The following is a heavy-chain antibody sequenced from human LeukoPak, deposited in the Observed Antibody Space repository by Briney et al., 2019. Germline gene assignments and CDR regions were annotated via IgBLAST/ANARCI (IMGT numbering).Heavy chain of an antibody. CDR1: GGTFSSYA. Sequence: SVKVSCKASGGTFSSYAISWVRQAPGQGLEWMGGIIPIFGTANYAQKFQGRVTITTDESTSTAYMKLSSLRSEDTAVYYCASGPDYGRIPDVDPHWFDPWGQGTLVTVSS. CDR3: ASGPDYGRIPDVDPHWFDP. CDR2: IIPIFGTA. D-gene: IGHD4-23*01. J-gene: IGHJ5*02. V-gene: IGHV1-69*05.